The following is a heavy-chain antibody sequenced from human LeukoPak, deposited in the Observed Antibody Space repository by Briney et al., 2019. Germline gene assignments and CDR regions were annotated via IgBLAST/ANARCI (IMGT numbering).Heavy chain of an antibody. V-gene: IGHV1-24*01. CDR2: FDPEDGET. J-gene: IGHJ4*02. D-gene: IGHD2-15*01. CDR3: AVGRTYCSGSSCYSLYFDS. Sequence: ASVKVSCTVSGYTLTELSMHWVRQAPGKGLEWMGGFDPEDGETIYAQTFQGRVTMTEDTSTDTAYMELRSLRSDDTAVYYCAVGRTYCSGSSCYSLYFDSWGQGTLVTVSS. CDR1: GYTLTELS.